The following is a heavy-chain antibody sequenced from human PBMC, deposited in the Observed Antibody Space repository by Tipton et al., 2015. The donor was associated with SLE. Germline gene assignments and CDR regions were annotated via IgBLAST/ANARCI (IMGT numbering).Heavy chain of an antibody. D-gene: IGHD2-21*01. J-gene: IGHJ4*02. V-gene: IGHV3-23*03. Sequence: SLRLSCAASGFTFSSYAMSWVRQAPGKGLEWVSVIYSGGSTYYADSVKGRFTISRDNSKNTLYLQMNSLRAEDTAVYYCAKAHCGGDFPTVYGGQGHRVTASS. CDR2: IYSGGST. CDR1: GFTFSSYA. CDR3: AKAHCGGDFPTVY.